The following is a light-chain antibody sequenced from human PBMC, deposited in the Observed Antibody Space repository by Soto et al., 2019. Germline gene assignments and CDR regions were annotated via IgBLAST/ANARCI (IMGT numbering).Light chain of an antibody. CDR2: EVS. J-gene: IGLJ2*01. CDR3: SSNAGSNNLV. CDR1: SSDVGDYNY. Sequence: QSALTQPPSASGTPGQSVTIPCTGTSSDVGDYNYVSWYQQHPGKAPKLVIYEVSRRPSGVPDRFSGSKSGNTASLTVSGLQAEDEADYYCSSNAGSNNLVFGGGTKLPVL. V-gene: IGLV2-8*01.